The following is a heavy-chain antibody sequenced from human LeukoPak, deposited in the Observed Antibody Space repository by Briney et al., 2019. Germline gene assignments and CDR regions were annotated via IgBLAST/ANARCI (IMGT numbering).Heavy chain of an antibody. D-gene: IGHD2-21*02. J-gene: IGHJ4*02. CDR3: VRGRLLRSTKYFDY. Sequence: GGSLRLSCAASGFPFNKYEMHWVRQAPGKGLEWVSYIDAGATSTNYADSVWGRFTLSRDNAQNSVHLQMNSLRDEDTAVYYCVRGRLLRSTKYFDYWGQGALVTVSS. CDR2: IDAGATST. CDR1: GFPFNKYE. V-gene: IGHV3-48*03.